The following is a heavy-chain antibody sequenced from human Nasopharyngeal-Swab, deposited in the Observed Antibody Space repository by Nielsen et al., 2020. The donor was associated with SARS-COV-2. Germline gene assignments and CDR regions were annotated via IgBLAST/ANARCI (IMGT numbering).Heavy chain of an antibody. V-gene: IGHV3-21*01. D-gene: IGHD1-26*01. CDR2: ISSSSSYI. Sequence: GGSLRLSCAASGFTFSSYSMNWVRQAPGKGLEWVSSISSSSSYIYYADSVKGRFTISRDNAKNSLYLQMNSLRAEDTAVYYCARDPVSRASWEPNYFDYWGQGTLVTVSS. CDR1: GFTFSSYS. J-gene: IGHJ4*02. CDR3: ARDPVSRASWEPNYFDY.